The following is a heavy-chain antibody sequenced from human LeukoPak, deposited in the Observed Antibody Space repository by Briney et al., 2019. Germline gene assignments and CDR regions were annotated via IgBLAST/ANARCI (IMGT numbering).Heavy chain of an antibody. J-gene: IGHJ3*02. CDR1: GFTFSSYA. Sequence: GRSLRLSCAASGFTFSSYAMHWVRQAPGKGLEWVAVISYDGSNKYYADSVKGRFTISRDNSKNTLYLQMNSPRAEDTAVYYCARSGSGYDDAFDIWGQGTMVTVSS. D-gene: IGHD5-12*01. V-gene: IGHV3-30-3*01. CDR2: ISYDGSNK. CDR3: ARSGSGYDDAFDI.